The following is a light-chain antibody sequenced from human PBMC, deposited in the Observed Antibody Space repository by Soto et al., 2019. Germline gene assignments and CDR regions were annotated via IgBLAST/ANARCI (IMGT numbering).Light chain of an antibody. Sequence: EIVLTQSPGTLSLSPGERATLSCRASQSVRSSFLAWYQQKPGQAPRLLIYGASSRATGIPDRFSGSGSGTDFTLTISRLEPEDFAVYYCQHRGSWPRSFGRGTKVEI. CDR3: QHRGSWPRS. CDR1: QSVRSSF. V-gene: IGKV3-20*01. J-gene: IGKJ1*01. CDR2: GAS.